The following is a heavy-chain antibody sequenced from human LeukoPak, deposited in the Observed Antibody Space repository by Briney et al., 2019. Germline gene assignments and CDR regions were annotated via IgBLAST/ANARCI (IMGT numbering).Heavy chain of an antibody. V-gene: IGHV3-7*01. D-gene: IGHD3-10*01. J-gene: IGHJ6*02. CDR3: AWYGVTHGLDV. Sequence: GGSLRLSCVASGFTFSSHWMSWVRQAPGKGLEWVGNIKQDGSDKYYVDSVMGRFTISKDNAKNSVYLQMNSLRPEDTAIYYCAWYGVTHGLDVWGQGTTVTVSS. CDR2: IKQDGSDK. CDR1: GFTFSSHW.